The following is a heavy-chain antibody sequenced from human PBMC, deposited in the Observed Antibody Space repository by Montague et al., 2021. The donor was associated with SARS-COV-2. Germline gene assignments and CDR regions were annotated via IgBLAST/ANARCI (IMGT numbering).Heavy chain of an antibody. CDR2: FYYSAST. Sequence: SETLSLTCTVSGGSISSSSYYWGWIRQPPGKGLDWIGSFYYSASTYYNPSLKSRVTISVDTSKNQFSVKLSSVTAADTAVYYCARPHGSGPCSDAFDIWGQGTMVTVSS. V-gene: IGHV4-39*01. CDR1: GGSISSSSYY. D-gene: IGHD3-10*01. CDR3: ARPHGSGPCSDAFDI. J-gene: IGHJ3*02.